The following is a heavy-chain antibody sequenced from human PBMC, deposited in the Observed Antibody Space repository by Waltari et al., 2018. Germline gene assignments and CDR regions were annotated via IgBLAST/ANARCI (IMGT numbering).Heavy chain of an antibody. D-gene: IGHD5-12*01. V-gene: IGHV1-8*03. CDR2: MNPNSGNT. CDR3: ARGLTWRDGYTD. Sequence: QVQLVQSGAEVKKPGASVKVSCKASGYTFTSYDINWVRQATGQGLEWMGWMNPNSGNTGYAQKFHGRVTITRNTSIITSYMELSSLRAEDTAVYYCARGLTWRDGYTDWGQGTLVTVSS. J-gene: IGHJ4*02. CDR1: GYTFTSYD.